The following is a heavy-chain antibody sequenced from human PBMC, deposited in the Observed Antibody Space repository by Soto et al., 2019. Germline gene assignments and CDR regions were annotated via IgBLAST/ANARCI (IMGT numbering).Heavy chain of an antibody. CDR2: IRTRGEGGTT. J-gene: IGHJ4*02. Sequence: EVQLVESGGGLVQPGGSLRLSCAASGFTFTYAWMICVRQAPGKGLEWVGRIRTRGEGGTTDYAAPVKGRFSVSRDDSRITLHLQMNSLQTEDTAIYYCTADIAFTIANWRFDHLGQGTLVTVSS. D-gene: IGHD3-3*01. V-gene: IGHV3-15*07. CDR3: TADIAFTIANWRFDH. CDR1: GFTFTYAW.